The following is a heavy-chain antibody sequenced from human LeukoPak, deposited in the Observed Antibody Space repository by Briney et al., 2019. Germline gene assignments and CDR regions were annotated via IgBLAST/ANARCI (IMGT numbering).Heavy chain of an antibody. CDR3: AREGSSPFYDYVWRSYRRNNYYFDY. D-gene: IGHD3-16*02. Sequence: GSSRLSCATSGFTFSDYSMNWVGQAPRKGLEWVASISTSSSSIYHADSVKGRFTISRDNAKNSLYLQMNSLRDEDTAVYYCAREGSSPFYDYVWRSYRRNNYYFDYWGPEALGTVSS. V-gene: IGHV3-48*02. CDR1: GFTFSDYS. J-gene: IGHJ4*02. CDR2: ISTSSSSI.